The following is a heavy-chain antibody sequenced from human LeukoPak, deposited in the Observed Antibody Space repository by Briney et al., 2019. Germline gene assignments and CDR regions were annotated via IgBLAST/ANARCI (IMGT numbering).Heavy chain of an antibody. Sequence: PSETLSLTCTVSGGSISSYYWSWIRQPPGKGLEWIGYIYYSGSTNYNPSLKGRVTISVDTSKNQFSLKLSSVTAADTAVYYCARGYYDSSGYYYFGYWGQGTLVTVSS. CDR1: GGSISSYY. J-gene: IGHJ4*02. CDR2: IYYSGST. CDR3: ARGYYDSSGYYYFGY. D-gene: IGHD3-22*01. V-gene: IGHV4-59*01.